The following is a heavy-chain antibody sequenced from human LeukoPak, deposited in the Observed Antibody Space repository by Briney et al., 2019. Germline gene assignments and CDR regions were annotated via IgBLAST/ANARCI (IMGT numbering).Heavy chain of an antibody. J-gene: IGHJ4*02. Sequence: SETLSLTRTVSGGSISSYYWSWIRQPPGKGLEWIGYIYYSGSTNYNPSLKSRVTMSVDTSKNQFSLKLSSVTAADTAVYYCARGQIVATQYYFGYWGQGTLVTVSS. V-gene: IGHV4-59*12. CDR3: ARGQIVATQYYFGY. CDR2: IYYSGST. D-gene: IGHD5-12*01. CDR1: GGSISSYY.